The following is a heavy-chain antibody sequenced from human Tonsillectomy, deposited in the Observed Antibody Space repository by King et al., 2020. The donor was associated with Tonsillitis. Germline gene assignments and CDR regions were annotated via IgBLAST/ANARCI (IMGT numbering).Heavy chain of an antibody. CDR1: GFTFSRYW. V-gene: IGHV3-7*03. CDR2: INQDGSLK. J-gene: IGHJ4*02. Sequence: VQLVESGGGLVQPGGSLTVSCAASGFTFSRYWMSWVRQAPGKGLEWVANINQDGSLKWYVDSVRGRCIVSRDNAKNSLSLQMSGLRVEDTAVYYCAREGSGDYGDSWGYWGQGSLVAVAS. CDR3: AREGSGDYGDSWGY. D-gene: IGHD4-17*01.